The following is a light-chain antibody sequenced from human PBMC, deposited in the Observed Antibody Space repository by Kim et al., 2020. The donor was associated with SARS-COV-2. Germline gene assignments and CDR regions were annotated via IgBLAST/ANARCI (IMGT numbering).Light chain of an antibody. CDR1: TVPVTSDYY. CDR3: LLYYGGAWV. CDR2: NTS. Sequence: PGGTVTLTCTSNTVPVTSDYYPNWFQQKPGRAPRALIYNTSKKHSWTPARFSGSLIGGKPALTLSGVQPEDEAEYYCLLYYGGAWVFGGGTQLTVL. V-gene: IGLV7-43*01. J-gene: IGLJ3*02.